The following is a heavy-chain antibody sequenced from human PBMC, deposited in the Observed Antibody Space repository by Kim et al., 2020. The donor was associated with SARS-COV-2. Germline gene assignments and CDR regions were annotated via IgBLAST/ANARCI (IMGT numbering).Heavy chain of an antibody. V-gene: IGHV3-23*01. Sequence: GGSLRLSCAASGFTFSSYAMSWVRQAPGKGLEWVSAISGSGGSTYYADSVKGRFTISRDNSKNTLYLQMNSLRAEDTAVYYCAKLEIRRWLQLADYWGQGTLVTVSS. CDR2: ISGSGGST. CDR1: GFTFSSYA. J-gene: IGHJ4*02. CDR3: AKLEIRRWLQLADY. D-gene: IGHD5-12*01.